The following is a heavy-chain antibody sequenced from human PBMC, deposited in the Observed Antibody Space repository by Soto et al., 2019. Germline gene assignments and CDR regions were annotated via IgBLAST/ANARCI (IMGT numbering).Heavy chain of an antibody. Sequence: QVQLVESGGGVVQPGRSLRLSCAASGFTFSSYGMHWVRQAPGKGLEWVAVIWYDGSNKYYADSVKGRFTISRDNSKNTLYLQMSSLGAEDTAVYYCAREGLSLGLLWGQGTLVTVSS. V-gene: IGHV3-33*01. D-gene: IGHD1-26*01. CDR3: AREGLSLGLL. CDR1: GFTFSSYG. CDR2: IWYDGSNK. J-gene: IGHJ4*02.